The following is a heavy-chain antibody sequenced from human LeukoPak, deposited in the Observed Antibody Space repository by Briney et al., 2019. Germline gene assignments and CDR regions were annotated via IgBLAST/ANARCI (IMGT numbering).Heavy chain of an antibody. V-gene: IGHV1-2*06. CDR2: INPNSGDT. CDR3: ASFAGYGGNSLDF. Sequence: GASVKVSCKASGYTFTGYYMHWVRQAPGQGLEWMGRINPNSGDTNYAQKFQGRVTKTRDTSISTAYMELSSLRSDDTAVYYCASFAGYGGNSLDFWGQGTLVTVSS. D-gene: IGHD4-23*01. J-gene: IGHJ4*02. CDR1: GYTFTGYY.